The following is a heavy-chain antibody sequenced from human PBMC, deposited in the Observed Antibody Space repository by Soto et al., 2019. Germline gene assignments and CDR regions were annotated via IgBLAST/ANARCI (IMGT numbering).Heavy chain of an antibody. CDR3: ARDRYYDSSGYPNWFDP. CDR2: IIPIFGTA. D-gene: IGHD3-22*01. J-gene: IGHJ5*02. Sequence: QVQLVQSGAEVKKPGSSVKVSCKASGGTFSSYAISWVRQAPGQGLEWMGGIIPIFGTANYAQKFQGRVTITADESTSTAYMELISLRSEDTAVYYCARDRYYDSSGYPNWFDPWGQGTLVTVSS. CDR1: GGTFSSYA. V-gene: IGHV1-69*12.